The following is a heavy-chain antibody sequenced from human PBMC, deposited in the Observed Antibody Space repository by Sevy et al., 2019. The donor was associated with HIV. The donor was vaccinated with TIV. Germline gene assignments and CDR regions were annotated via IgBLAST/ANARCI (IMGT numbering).Heavy chain of an antibody. V-gene: IGHV4-39*01. Sequence: HSETLSLTCTVSGVSISSSSYYWGWIRQPPGKGLEWIGSIYYSGSTYYNPSLKSRVTISVDTSKNQFSLKLSSVTAADTAVYYCASPLLYWLYWGQGTLVTVSS. CDR3: ASPLLYWLY. CDR1: GVSISSSSYY. D-gene: IGHD2-8*02. CDR2: IYYSGST. J-gene: IGHJ4*02.